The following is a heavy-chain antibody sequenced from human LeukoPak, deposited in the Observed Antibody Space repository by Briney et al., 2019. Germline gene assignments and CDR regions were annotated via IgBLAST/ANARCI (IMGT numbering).Heavy chain of an antibody. CDR1: GYTFTSYY. D-gene: IGHD6-13*01. CDR3: AREHYSSSWYERLWPPGPTSRVSYYYYGMDV. CDR2: INPSGGST. V-gene: IGHV1-46*01. J-gene: IGHJ6*02. Sequence: GASVKVSCKASGYTFTSYYMHWVRQAPGQGLEWMGIINPSGGSTSYAQKFQGRVTMTRDTSTSTVYMELSSLRSEDTAVYYCAREHYSSSWYERLWPPGPTSRVSYYYYGMDVWGQGTTVTVSS.